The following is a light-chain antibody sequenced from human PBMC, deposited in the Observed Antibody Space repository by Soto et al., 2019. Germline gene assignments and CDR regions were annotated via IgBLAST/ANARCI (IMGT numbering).Light chain of an antibody. CDR1: QSISSL. CDR2: KAS. CDR3: HQYYSFPRT. Sequence: DIQMTQSPSTLSASVGDRVTVACRASQSISSLLAWYQQKPGKAPKFLIYKASSLQSGVPSRFSGSGSGTEFTLTITSLQPDDFATYYCHQYYSFPRTFGQGTKVDIK. V-gene: IGKV1-5*03. J-gene: IGKJ1*01.